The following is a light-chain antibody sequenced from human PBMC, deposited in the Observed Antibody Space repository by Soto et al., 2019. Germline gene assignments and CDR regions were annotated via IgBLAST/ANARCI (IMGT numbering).Light chain of an antibody. CDR3: CSDTTSNTRQIV. Sequence: QSVLTQPASVSGFPGQSITISCTRTSSDVGGYNYVSWYQQQPGKAPKFMIYDVTNRPSGVSNRFSGSKSGNTASLTISGLQAEDEADYYCCSDTTSNTRQIVFGTGTKVTVL. CDR2: DVT. V-gene: IGLV2-14*01. J-gene: IGLJ1*01. CDR1: SSDVGGYNY.